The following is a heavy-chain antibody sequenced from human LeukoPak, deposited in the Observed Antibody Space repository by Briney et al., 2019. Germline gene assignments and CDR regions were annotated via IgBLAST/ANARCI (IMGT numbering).Heavy chain of an antibody. CDR1: GGSFSGYY. CDR3: ARGGQHAKEYYFDY. J-gene: IGHJ4*02. CDR2: INHSGST. Sequence: SETLSLTCAVYGGSFSGYYWSWIRQPPGKGLEWIGEINHSGSTNYNPSLKSRVTISVDTSKNQFSLKLSSVTAADTAVYYCARGGQHAKEYYFDYWGQGALVTVSS. V-gene: IGHV4-34*01.